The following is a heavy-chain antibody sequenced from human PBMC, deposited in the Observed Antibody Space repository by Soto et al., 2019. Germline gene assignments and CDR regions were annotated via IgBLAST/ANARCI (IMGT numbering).Heavy chain of an antibody. Sequence: ASVKVSCKASGYTFTSYGISWVRQAPGRGLEWMGWISAYNGNTNYAQKLQGRVTMTTDTSTSTAYMELRSLRSDDTAVYYCARDVEQLVPFSFDYWGRGTLVTVSS. D-gene: IGHD6-13*01. CDR1: GYTFTSYG. CDR3: ARDVEQLVPFSFDY. V-gene: IGHV1-18*04. J-gene: IGHJ4*02. CDR2: ISAYNGNT.